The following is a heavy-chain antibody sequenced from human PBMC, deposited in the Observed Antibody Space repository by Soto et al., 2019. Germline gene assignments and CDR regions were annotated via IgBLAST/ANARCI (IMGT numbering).Heavy chain of an antibody. J-gene: IGHJ6*02. CDR2: ISTYNGNT. CDR1: GYTFTSYG. Sequence: QVQLVQSGAEVKKPGASVKVSCKASGYTFTSYGINWVRQAPGQGLEWMGWISTYNGNTNFAQNLQGRVSRTTDTSTSTAYMELRSLRFDDTAIYYCARGITMVRGVQYYYYGMDVWGQGTTVTVSS. D-gene: IGHD3-10*01. V-gene: IGHV1-18*01. CDR3: ARGITMVRGVQYYYYGMDV.